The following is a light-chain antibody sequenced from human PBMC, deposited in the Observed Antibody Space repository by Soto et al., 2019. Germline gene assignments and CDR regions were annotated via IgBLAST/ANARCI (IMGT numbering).Light chain of an antibody. V-gene: IGKV3-15*01. Sequence: EVVMTQSPATVSLSPGEGVTLSCRASQTISNDLAWYQQKPGQAPRLLIYGASTRATGVPARFSGGGSGTEFTLTISSLQSEDFAFYYCQQNNKWPPVTFGGGTKEEIK. CDR3: QQNNKWPPVT. CDR2: GAS. J-gene: IGKJ4*01. CDR1: QTISND.